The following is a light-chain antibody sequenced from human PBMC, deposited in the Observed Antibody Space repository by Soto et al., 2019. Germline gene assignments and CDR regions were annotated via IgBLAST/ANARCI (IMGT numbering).Light chain of an antibody. CDR2: GAS. J-gene: IGKJ2*01. Sequence: EIVLTQSPGTLSLSPGERATLSCRASQSISSSSLAGYQQKRGQAPRLLIYGASRRATGIPDTFSGSGSGTDFTLTISRLEPEDFAVYYCQLYGDSPMYTFGLGTKVDIK. CDR3: QLYGDSPMYT. CDR1: QSISSSS. V-gene: IGKV3-20*01.